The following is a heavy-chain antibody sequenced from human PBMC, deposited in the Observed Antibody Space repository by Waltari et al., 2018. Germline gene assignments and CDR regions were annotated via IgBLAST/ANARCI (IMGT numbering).Heavy chain of an antibody. D-gene: IGHD5-12*01. J-gene: IGHJ4*02. CDR1: GFHGRWKL. CDR3: ARDQGGYSLDY. Sequence: VGEFGGGLIQAGGVPGIPWGGSGFHGRWKLLRRVRQGPGKGLEWVSVIYCGGSTYYADSVKGRFTISRDNSKNTLYLQMNSLRAEDTAVYYCARDQGGYSLDYWGQGTLVTVSS. CDR2: IYCGGST. V-gene: IGHV3-53*01.